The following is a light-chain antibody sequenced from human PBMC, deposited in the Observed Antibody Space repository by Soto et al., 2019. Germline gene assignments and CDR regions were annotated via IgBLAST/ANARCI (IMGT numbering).Light chain of an antibody. CDR1: KIVSTTY. V-gene: IGKV3-20*01. J-gene: IGKJ2*01. CDR3: QQYGTSPMYT. Sequence: EIVLTPSPGTLSLSPGERATLSCRASKIVSTTYLAWYQQKPGQAPRLLIYGSSSRAPGIPDRFSGSGSGTDFTLTINRLEPEDFAVYYCQQYGTSPMYTFGQGTKLEI. CDR2: GSS.